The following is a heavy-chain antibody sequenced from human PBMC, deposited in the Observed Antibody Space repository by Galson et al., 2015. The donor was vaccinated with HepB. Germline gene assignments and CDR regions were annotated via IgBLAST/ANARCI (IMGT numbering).Heavy chain of an antibody. CDR3: AKDPGYSDYGGNWLDP. V-gene: IGHV3-30*18. CDR2: ISYAGTNK. J-gene: IGHJ5*02. CDR1: GFTFSSYG. D-gene: IGHD4-23*01. Sequence: SLRLSCAASGFTFSSYGMHWVRQAPGKGLEWVAVISYAGTNKYYADSVKGRFTISRDNSKNTLYLQMNSLRAEDTAVYYCAKDPGYSDYGGNWLDPWGQGTLVT.